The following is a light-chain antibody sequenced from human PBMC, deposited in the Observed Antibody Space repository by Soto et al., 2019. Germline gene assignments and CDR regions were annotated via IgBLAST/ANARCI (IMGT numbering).Light chain of an antibody. CDR2: DAS. V-gene: IGKV1-39*01. J-gene: IGKJ2*01. Sequence: DIQMTQCPFSLSASXGDRVTIPXXXSQSISNYLNWYQQKPGKAPNLLIYDASSLQSGVPSRFSGSGSGTDFTLTISSLQPEDFATYYCQQSYSTPPGTFGQGTKVDIK. CDR3: QQSYSTPPGT. CDR1: QSISNY.